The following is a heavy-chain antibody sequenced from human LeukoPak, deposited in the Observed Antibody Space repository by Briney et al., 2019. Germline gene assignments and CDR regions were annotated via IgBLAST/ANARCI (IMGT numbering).Heavy chain of an antibody. CDR1: GGSFSGYY. CDR2: INHSGST. Sequence: SETLSLTCAVYGGSFSGYYWSWIRQPPGKGLEWIGEINHSGSTNYNPSLKSRVTISVDTSKNQFSLKLSSVTAADTAVYYCARVVVVVAAKYYYYYYYMDVWGNGTTVTVSS. V-gene: IGHV4-34*01. CDR3: ARVVVVVAAKYYYYYYYMDV. J-gene: IGHJ6*03. D-gene: IGHD2-15*01.